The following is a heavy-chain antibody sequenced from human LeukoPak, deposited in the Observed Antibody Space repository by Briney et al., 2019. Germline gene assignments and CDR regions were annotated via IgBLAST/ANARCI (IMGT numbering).Heavy chain of an antibody. J-gene: IGHJ4*02. V-gene: IGHV4-34*01. CDR2: INHSGST. CDR1: GGSFSGYY. Sequence: PSETLSLTCAVYGGSFSGYYWSWIRQPPGKGLEWIGEINHSGSTNYNPSLKSRVTISVDTSKNQFSLKLSSVTAEDTAVYYCARGQRKYYYDSSGYYYGYWGQGTLVTVSS. CDR3: ARGQRKYYYDSSGYYYGY. D-gene: IGHD3-22*01.